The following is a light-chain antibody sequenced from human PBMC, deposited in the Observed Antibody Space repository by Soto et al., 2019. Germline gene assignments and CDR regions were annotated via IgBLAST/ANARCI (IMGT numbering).Light chain of an antibody. CDR2: LGS. Sequence: SPLSLPVTPGELASISCRSSQSLLHNNGYNYLDRYMQKPGQSPQLLIYLGSNRAAGVPDRFSGSGSGTDFTLKISRVETTYVGVYYCIKALQSLTCGQGTRR. CDR3: IKALQSLT. V-gene: IGKV2-28*01. CDR1: QSLLHNNGYNY. J-gene: IGKJ5*01.